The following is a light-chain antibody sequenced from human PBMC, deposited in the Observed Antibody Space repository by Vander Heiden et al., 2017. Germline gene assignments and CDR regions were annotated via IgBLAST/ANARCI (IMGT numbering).Light chain of an antibody. V-gene: IGKV4-1*01. CDR3: QQYYSTPFT. CDR1: QSVLYSSNNKNY. J-gene: IGKJ3*01. Sequence: IVMTQSPDSLAVSLGERATINCKSSQSVLYSSNNKNYLAWYQQKPGQPPKLRIYWASTRESGVPDRFSGSGSGTAFTLTIISLQAADVAVYYGQQYYSTPFTCGPGTKVDIK. CDR2: WAS.